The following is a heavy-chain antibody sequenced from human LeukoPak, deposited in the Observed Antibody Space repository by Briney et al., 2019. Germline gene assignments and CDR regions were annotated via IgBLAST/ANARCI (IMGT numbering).Heavy chain of an antibody. CDR1: GGSISSYY. CDR3: ARQGTAWSGPDY. J-gene: IGHJ4*02. CDR2: IYYSGST. Sequence: SETLSLTCTVSGGSISSYYWSWIRQPPGKGLEWIGYIYYSGSTNYNPSLKSRVTISVDTSKNQFSLKLSSVTAAVTAVYYCARQGTAWSGPDYWGQGTLVTVSS. V-gene: IGHV4-59*01. D-gene: IGHD3-3*01.